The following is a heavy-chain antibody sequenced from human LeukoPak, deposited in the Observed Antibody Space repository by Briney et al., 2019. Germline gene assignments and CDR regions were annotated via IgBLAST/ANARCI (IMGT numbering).Heavy chain of an antibody. Sequence: GSLRLSCAASGFPFSSYSMNWVRQAPGKGLEWVSSISSSSSYVYYADSVKGRFTISRDNAKNSLYLQMNSLRAEDTAVYYCARVRVGSDAFDIWGQGTMVTVSS. V-gene: IGHV3-21*01. CDR3: ARVRVGSDAFDI. CDR2: ISSSSSYV. D-gene: IGHD3-10*01. CDR1: GFPFSSYS. J-gene: IGHJ3*02.